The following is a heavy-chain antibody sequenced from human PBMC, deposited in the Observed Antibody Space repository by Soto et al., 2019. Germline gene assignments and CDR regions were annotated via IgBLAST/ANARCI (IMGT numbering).Heavy chain of an antibody. CDR3: ASRGSLLCSTSCYTPFDYSYYHYWYFDF. V-gene: IGHV1-69*01. Sequence: SVQVACKASGGTFSSYAISWVRQAPGQGLARMGGIITICGTANYAQKFQGRVTITADESTSTAYMELSSLRSEDTAVYYCASRGSLLCSTSCYTPFDYSYYHYWYFDFWGRGTLVTVSS. CDR1: GGTFSSYA. D-gene: IGHD2-2*02. CDR2: IITICGTA. J-gene: IGHJ2*01.